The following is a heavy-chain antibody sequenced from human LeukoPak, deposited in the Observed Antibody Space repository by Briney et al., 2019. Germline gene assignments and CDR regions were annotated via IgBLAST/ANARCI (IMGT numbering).Heavy chain of an antibody. CDR3: ARDNWATTDAFDI. J-gene: IGHJ3*02. D-gene: IGHD1-1*01. V-gene: IGHV4-59*12. Sequence: PSETLSLTCTVSGGSISSYYWSWIRQPPGKGLEWIGYIYYSGSTNYNPSLKSRVTISVDTSKNQFSLKLSSVTAADTAVYYCARDNWATTDAFDIWGQGTMVTVSS. CDR1: GGSISSYY. CDR2: IYYSGST.